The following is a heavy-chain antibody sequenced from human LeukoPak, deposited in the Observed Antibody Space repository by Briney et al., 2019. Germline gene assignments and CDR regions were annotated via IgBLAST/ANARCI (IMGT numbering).Heavy chain of an antibody. Sequence: SETLSLTCTVSGGYISSYYWSWIRQPPGKGLEWIGYFHYSGSTNYNPSLKSRVTISVDTSKNQFSLKLSSVTAADTAVYYCARTAARYYMDVWGKGTTVTVSS. CDR1: GGYISSYY. D-gene: IGHD6-6*01. V-gene: IGHV4-59*01. J-gene: IGHJ6*03. CDR3: ARTAARYYMDV. CDR2: FHYSGST.